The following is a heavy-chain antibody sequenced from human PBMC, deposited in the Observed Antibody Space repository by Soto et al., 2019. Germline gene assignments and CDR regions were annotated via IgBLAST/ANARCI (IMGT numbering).Heavy chain of an antibody. CDR3: VRIRYQLPSSVLWLDP. Sequence: SETLSLTCAVYGGFLSESHWTWIRQPPGKGLEWIGEINHVGGTNYNPSLKSRVTMSVDTSQNQFSLRLISVTAADTAMYFCVRIRYQLPSSVLWLDPWGEGTPVTVSS. CDR1: GGFLSESH. V-gene: IGHV4-34*01. D-gene: IGHD3-16*01. J-gene: IGHJ5*02. CDR2: INHVGGT.